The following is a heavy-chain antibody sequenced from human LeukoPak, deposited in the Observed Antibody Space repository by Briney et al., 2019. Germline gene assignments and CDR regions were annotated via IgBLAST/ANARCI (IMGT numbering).Heavy chain of an antibody. D-gene: IGHD6-13*01. V-gene: IGHV1-69*04. CDR3: ARERAAAGSAVWSDDY. J-gene: IGHJ4*02. CDR2: IIPILGIA. Sequence: GSSVKISCTASGGTFSTYAISWGRQAPGEGLEWMGRIIPILGIANYANKFQGRVTITADKSTSTAYMELSSLRAEDTAVYYCARERAAAGSAVWSDDYWGQGTLVTVSS. CDR1: GGTFSTYA.